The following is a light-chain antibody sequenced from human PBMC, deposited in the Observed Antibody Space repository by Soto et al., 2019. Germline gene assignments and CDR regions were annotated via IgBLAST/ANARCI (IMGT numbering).Light chain of an antibody. Sequence: QSALTQPASVSGSPGQSITISCTGTSSDVGSHNYVSWFQQHPGKTPKLMIYEVSHRPSGVSHRFSGSKSGNTASLTISGLQAEDEADYYCRSYTRSTTLVVFGGGTKLTVL. CDR2: EVS. V-gene: IGLV2-14*03. J-gene: IGLJ2*01. CDR1: SSDVGSHNY. CDR3: RSYTRSTTLVV.